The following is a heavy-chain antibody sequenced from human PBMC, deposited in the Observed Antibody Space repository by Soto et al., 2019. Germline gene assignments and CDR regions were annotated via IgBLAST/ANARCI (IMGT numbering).Heavy chain of an antibody. V-gene: IGHV4-31*03. CDR1: GGSISSGGYY. CDR3: AREGSSGYSVYYFDY. J-gene: IGHJ4*02. CDR2: IYYSGST. D-gene: IGHD3-22*01. Sequence: SETLSLTCTVSGGSISSGGYYWSWIRQHPGKGLEWIGYIYYSGSTYYNPSLKSRVTISVDTSKNQFSLKLSSVTAADTAVYYCAREGSSGYSVYYFDYWGQGTLVTV.